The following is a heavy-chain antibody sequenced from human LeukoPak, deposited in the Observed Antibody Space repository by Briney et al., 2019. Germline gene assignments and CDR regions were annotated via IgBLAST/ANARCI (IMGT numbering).Heavy chain of an antibody. V-gene: IGHV3-53*04. J-gene: IGHJ6*02. CDR2: TYSGGST. Sequence: GGSLRLSCAASGFTVSSNYMSWVRQAPGNGLEWVSVTYSGGSTYHADSVKGQFTISRHNSKNTLYLQMNSLRAEDTAVYYCARADWDILTTYYYGMDVWGQGTTVTVSS. CDR1: GFTVSSNY. CDR3: ARADWDILTTYYYGMDV. D-gene: IGHD3-9*01.